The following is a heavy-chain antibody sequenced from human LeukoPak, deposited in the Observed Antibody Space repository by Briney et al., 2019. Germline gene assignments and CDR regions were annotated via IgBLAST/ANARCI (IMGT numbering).Heavy chain of an antibody. CDR1: GYTFTSYY. J-gene: IGHJ3*02. Sequence: ASVKVSCKASGYTFTSYYMHWVRQAPGQGLEWMGWISAYNGNTNYAQKLQGRVTMTTDTSTSTAYMELRSLRSDDTAVYYCARDIAPAPYYDFWSGYDAFDIWGQGTMVTVSS. D-gene: IGHD3-3*01. V-gene: IGHV1-18*04. CDR2: ISAYNGNT. CDR3: ARDIAPAPYYDFWSGYDAFDI.